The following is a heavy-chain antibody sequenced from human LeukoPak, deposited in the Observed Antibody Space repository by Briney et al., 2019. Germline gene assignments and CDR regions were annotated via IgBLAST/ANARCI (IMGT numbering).Heavy chain of an antibody. CDR2: ISGSGGST. CDR1: GFTFSSYA. Sequence: GGSLRLSCAASGFTFSSYAMSWVRQAPGKGLEWVSAISGSGGSTYYADSVEGRFTISRDNSKSTLYLQMNSLRAEDTAVYYCAKGLVGATKDWFDPWGQGTLVTVSS. CDR3: AKGLVGATKDWFDP. V-gene: IGHV3-23*01. D-gene: IGHD1-26*01. J-gene: IGHJ5*02.